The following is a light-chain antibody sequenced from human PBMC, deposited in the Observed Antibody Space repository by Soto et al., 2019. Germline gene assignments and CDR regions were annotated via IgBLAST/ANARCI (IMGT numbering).Light chain of an antibody. CDR1: SSNIGSTYD. Sequence: QPVLTQPPSVSGAPGQRVTISCTGSSSNIGSTYDVQWYQQLPGTAPKLLIHGNTDRPSGVPDRFSGSKSGTSASLAITGLQADDEAEYYCQSYDDSLSVHYVFGTGTKLTVL. CDR2: GNT. V-gene: IGLV1-40*01. J-gene: IGLJ1*01. CDR3: QSYDDSLSVHYV.